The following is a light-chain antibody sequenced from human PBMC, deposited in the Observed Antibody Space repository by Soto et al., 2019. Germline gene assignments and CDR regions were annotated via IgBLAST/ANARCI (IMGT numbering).Light chain of an antibody. CDR1: QSISSW. V-gene: IGKV1-5*01. J-gene: IGKJ4*01. Sequence: DIQMTQSPSTLSGSVGDRVTITCRASQSISSWLAWYQQKPGKAPKLLIYDASSLESGVPSRFSGSGSGTEFTLTISSLQPEDFAVYYCQQDYNLPLGGGTKVDIK. CDR3: QQDYNLP. CDR2: DAS.